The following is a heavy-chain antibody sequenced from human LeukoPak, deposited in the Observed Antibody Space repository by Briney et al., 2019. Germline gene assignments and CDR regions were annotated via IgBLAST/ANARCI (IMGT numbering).Heavy chain of an antibody. D-gene: IGHD5-18*01. J-gene: IGHJ4*02. V-gene: IGHV3-21*05. CDR3: ARDTYPPQLIDY. CDR1: GFTFSLYA. CDR2: IDSGSDDR. Sequence: GGSLRLSCAASGFTFSLYAMNWVRQAPGKGLEWVSYIDSGSDDRLFADSVRGRFTISRDNAKNSVYLQMSSLRPEDSGVYYCARDTYPPQLIDYWAREPWSPSPQ.